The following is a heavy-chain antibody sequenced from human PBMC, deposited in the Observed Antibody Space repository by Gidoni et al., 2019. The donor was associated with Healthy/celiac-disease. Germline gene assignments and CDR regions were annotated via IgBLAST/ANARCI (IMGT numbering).Heavy chain of an antibody. CDR2: ISSSSSYI. J-gene: IGHJ3*02. V-gene: IGHV3-21*01. CDR3: ARGPMIVADDAFDI. Sequence: EVQLVESGGGLVKPGGSLRLSCAASGFTFSSYSMNWVRQAPGKGLEWVSSISSSSSYIYYADSVNGRFTISRDNAKNSLYLQMNSLRAEDTAVYYCARGPMIVADDAFDIWGQGTMVTVSS. CDR1: GFTFSSYS. D-gene: IGHD3-22*01.